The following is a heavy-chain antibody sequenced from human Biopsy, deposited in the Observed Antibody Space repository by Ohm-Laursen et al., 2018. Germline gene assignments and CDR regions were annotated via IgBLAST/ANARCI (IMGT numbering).Heavy chain of an antibody. CDR3: ASDRDSSGSFRWNH. V-gene: IGHV3-33*01. CDR2: IWYDGSKK. Sequence: SLRLSCAASGLSFSTYGMHWVRQAPGRGLEWVAVIWYDGSKKYYTDSVKGRFTITRDNSKNTLYLQMNSLRAEDTAVYYCASDRDSSGSFRWNHWGQGTLVTVSS. J-gene: IGHJ5*02. CDR1: GLSFSTYG. D-gene: IGHD6-19*01.